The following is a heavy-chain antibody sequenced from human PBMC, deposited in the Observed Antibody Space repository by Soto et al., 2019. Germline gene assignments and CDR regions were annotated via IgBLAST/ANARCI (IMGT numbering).Heavy chain of an antibody. CDR3: ARDPTRGSGSYYIQEYYFDY. D-gene: IGHD3-10*01. Sequence: ASVKVSCKASGGTFSSYAISWVRQAPGQGLEWMGGIIPIFGTANYAQKFQGRVTITPDESTSTAYMELSSLRSEDTAVYYCARDPTRGSGSYYIQEYYFDYWGQGTLVTVSS. CDR1: GGTFSSYA. CDR2: IIPIFGTA. V-gene: IGHV1-69*13. J-gene: IGHJ4*02.